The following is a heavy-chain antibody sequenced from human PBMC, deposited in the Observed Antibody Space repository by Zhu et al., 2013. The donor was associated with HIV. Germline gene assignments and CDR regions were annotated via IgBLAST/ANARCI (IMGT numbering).Heavy chain of an antibody. J-gene: IGHJ4*02. V-gene: IGHV3-30*18. Sequence: VQLVESGGGVVQPGRSLRLSCAASGFTFSSYGMHWVRQAPGKGLEWVAVISYDGSNKYYADSVKGRFTISRDNSKNTLYLQMNSLRAEDTAVYHCAKSGGSGSLDYWGQGTLVTVSS. CDR2: ISYDGSNK. CDR3: AKSGGSGSLDY. D-gene: IGHD3-10*01. CDR1: GFTFSSYG.